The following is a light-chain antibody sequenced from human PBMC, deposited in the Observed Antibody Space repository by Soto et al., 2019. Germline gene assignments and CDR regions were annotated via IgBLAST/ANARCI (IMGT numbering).Light chain of an antibody. V-gene: IGKV3-20*01. CDR1: QSVSSSY. CDR2: AAS. Sequence: ESVLTQSPGTLSLSPGERAALSCRASQSVSSSYLAWYQQKSGQAPRLLIYAASTRATGILDRFSGSGSGTDFTLTISRLEPEDFAVYFCQLYGSSPPRYTFGQGTKLEIK. J-gene: IGKJ2*01. CDR3: QLYGSSPPRYT.